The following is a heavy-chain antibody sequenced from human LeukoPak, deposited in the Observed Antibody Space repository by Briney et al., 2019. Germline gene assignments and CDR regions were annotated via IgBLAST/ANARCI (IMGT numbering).Heavy chain of an antibody. CDR3: ASGGVYYYDSSGYTGDY. V-gene: IGHV4-34*01. D-gene: IGHD3-22*01. Sequence: SETLSLTCAVYGGSFSGYYWSWIRQPPGKGLEWIGEINHSGSTNYNPSLKSRATISVDTSKNQFSLKLSSVTAADTAVYYCASGGVYYYDSSGYTGDYWGQGTLVTVSS. CDR2: INHSGST. J-gene: IGHJ4*02. CDR1: GGSFSGYY.